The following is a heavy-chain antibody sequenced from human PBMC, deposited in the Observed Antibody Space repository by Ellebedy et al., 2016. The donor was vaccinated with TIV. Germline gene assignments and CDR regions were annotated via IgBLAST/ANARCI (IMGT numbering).Heavy chain of an antibody. CDR2: IIPIFGTA. J-gene: IGHJ4*02. CDR3: ARVFDSSSWVRD. Sequence: SVKVSCXASGGTFSSYAISWVRQAPGQGLEWMGGIIPIFGTANYAQKFQGRVTITADESTSTAYMELSSLRSEDTAVYYCARVFDSSSWVRDWGQGTLVTVSS. CDR1: GGTFSSYA. D-gene: IGHD6-13*01. V-gene: IGHV1-69*13.